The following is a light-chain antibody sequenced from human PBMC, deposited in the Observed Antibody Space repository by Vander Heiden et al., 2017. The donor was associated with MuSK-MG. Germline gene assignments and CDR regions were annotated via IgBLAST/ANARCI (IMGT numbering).Light chain of an antibody. CDR1: SSDVGRYHL. J-gene: IGLJ2*01. CDR2: EVN. CDR3: CSYADVTAFVI. Sequence: QPALTQPASVSGPPGQSITVSCPGPSSDVGRYHLVAWYQQHPGKGPKLIISEVNRRPSGVSNRCSGAKSGNTASLTTSGLQPEDEADYYCCSYADVTAFVIFGGGTKLTVL. V-gene: IGLV2-23*02.